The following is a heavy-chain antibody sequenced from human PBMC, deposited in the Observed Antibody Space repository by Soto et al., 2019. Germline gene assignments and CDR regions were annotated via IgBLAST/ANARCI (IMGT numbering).Heavy chain of an antibody. J-gene: IGHJ4*02. CDR1: GGSISSSSYY. CDR2: IYYSGST. CDR3: ASTTPRTYYDFWSGYPVLDY. D-gene: IGHD3-3*01. Sequence: QLQLQESGPGLVKPSETLSLTCTVSGGSISSSSYYWGWIRQPPGKGLEWIGSIYYSGSTYYNPSLKSRFTISVDTSKNQFSLKLSSVTAADTAVYYCASTTPRTYYDFWSGYPVLDYWGQGTLVTVSS. V-gene: IGHV4-39*01.